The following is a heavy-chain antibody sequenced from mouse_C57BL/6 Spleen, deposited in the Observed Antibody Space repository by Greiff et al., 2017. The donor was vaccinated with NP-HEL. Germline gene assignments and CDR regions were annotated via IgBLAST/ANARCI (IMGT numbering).Heavy chain of an antibody. CDR3: ARPYYGYGDGYFDV. Sequence: VQLQQPGAELVKPGASVKLPCQASGYTFTSYWMHWVKQRPGHGLEWIGLIHPNIGSPNYNEKFKSKASLTVDNSSSTAYLQLSSLTSEDSAVYYCARPYYGYGDGYFDVWSTGTTVTVSS. D-gene: IGHD2-9*01. V-gene: IGHV1-64*01. CDR1: GYTFTSYW. CDR2: IHPNIGSP. J-gene: IGHJ1*03.